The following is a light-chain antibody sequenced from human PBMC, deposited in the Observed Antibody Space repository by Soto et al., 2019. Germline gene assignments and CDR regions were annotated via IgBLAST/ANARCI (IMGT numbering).Light chain of an antibody. J-gene: IGKJ4*01. V-gene: IGKV1-12*01. Sequence: DIQMTPSPSSVSASVGARVTITCRASQGISIWLAWYQQKPGKAPKLLIYAASSLQSGVPSRFSGSGSGTDFTLTISSLQPEDFATYYCQQANSFPLTFGGGTKVDIK. CDR3: QQANSFPLT. CDR2: AAS. CDR1: QGISIW.